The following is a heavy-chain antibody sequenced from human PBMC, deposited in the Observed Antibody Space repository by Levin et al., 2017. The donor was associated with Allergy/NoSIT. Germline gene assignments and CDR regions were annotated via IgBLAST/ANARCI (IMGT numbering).Heavy chain of an antibody. V-gene: IGHV3-30*18. CDR2: VSSDGKKK. D-gene: IGHD1-26*01. J-gene: IGHJ4*02. CDR1: GFTFSNYG. Sequence: GGSLRLSCAASGFTFSNYGMHWLRQAPGKGLEWVAVVSSDGKKKYYADSVSGRFTISRHNSKKTLDLQMNSLRGEDTAVYYCAKELMAGTTADYWGQGTLVTVSP. CDR3: AKELMAGTTADY.